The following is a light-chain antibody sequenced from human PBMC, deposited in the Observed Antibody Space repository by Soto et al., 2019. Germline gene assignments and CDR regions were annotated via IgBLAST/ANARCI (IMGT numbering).Light chain of an antibody. CDR1: QSVSSGY. CDR2: SGS. Sequence: EIVMTQSPATLSLSLGERATLSCRASQSVSSGYLAWYQQKPGQPPRLLIYSGSSRATGTPDRFSGSGSGTDFTLTISRLEPEDFAVYYCQQYGGSPPTYTFGQGTKLEIK. CDR3: QQYGGSPPTYT. V-gene: IGKV3-20*01. J-gene: IGKJ2*01.